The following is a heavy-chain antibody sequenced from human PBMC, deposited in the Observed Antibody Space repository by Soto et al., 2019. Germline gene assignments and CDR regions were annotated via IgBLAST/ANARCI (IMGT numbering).Heavy chain of an antibody. J-gene: IGHJ6*03. CDR1: GFVFSSYH. V-gene: IGHV3-48*01. CDR2: ISSSSDNI. CDR3: XXXKGYCSSTSCYYDYYMDV. Sequence: EVQLVESGGGLVQPGGSPRLSCAASGFVFSSYHMNWVRQAPGKGLEWISYISSSSDNIYYADSVRGRFTISRDNAKNSLYLQMNSLRAEDTXXXXXXXXKGYCSSTSCYYDYYMDVWGKGTTVTVSS. D-gene: IGHD2-2*01.